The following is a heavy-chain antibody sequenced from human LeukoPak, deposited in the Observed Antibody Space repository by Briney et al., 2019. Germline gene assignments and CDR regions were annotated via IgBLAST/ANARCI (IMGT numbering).Heavy chain of an antibody. D-gene: IGHD3-22*01. J-gene: IGHJ4*02. Sequence: KAGGSLRLSCVASGYTFSSYSINWVRQAPGKGLEWVSPISVRSNYIYYADSVRGRFSISRDDARDSLYLQMNSLRAEDTAVYYCVRLRRNSDTSGFYYYYDFWGQGTLVTVSS. CDR3: VRLRRNSDTSGFYYYYDF. CDR1: GYTFSSYS. V-gene: IGHV3-21*01. CDR2: ISVRSNYI.